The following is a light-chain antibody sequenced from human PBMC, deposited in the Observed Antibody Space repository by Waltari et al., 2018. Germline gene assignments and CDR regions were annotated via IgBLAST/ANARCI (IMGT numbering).Light chain of an antibody. J-gene: IGKJ1*01. V-gene: IGKV3-20*01. Sequence: EVVLTQSPDTLSLSPGERATLFCRASQSISRYLVWYQQRPGQAPRLLIYGASIRAAGSPDRFSGSGSGTDFTLSISRLEPEDFAVYYCQNHERLPATFGQGTRVEIK. CDR2: GAS. CDR3: QNHERLPAT. CDR1: QSISRY.